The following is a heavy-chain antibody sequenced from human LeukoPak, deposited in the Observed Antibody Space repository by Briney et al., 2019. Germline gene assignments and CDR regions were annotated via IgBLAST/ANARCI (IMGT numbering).Heavy chain of an antibody. D-gene: IGHD5-12*01. CDR3: VRHDGRGGATMGAFDS. J-gene: IGHJ5*01. CDR1: AGSFISSSHH. CDR2: VYYGRTT. Sequence: SETLCLTYTVSAGSFISSSHHWGWIRQSPGKGLEWIGTVYYGRTTYYNPSLDGRVTISLDTSANHFSLQLNSVTAADTAVYYCVRHDGRGGATMGAFDSWGQGSLVTVSS. V-gene: IGHV4-39*01.